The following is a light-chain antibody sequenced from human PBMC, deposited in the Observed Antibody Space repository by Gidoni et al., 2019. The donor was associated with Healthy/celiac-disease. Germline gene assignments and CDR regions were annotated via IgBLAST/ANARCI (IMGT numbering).Light chain of an antibody. CDR3: QQSNSTPPYT. CDR2: AAS. V-gene: IGKV1-39*01. J-gene: IGKJ2*01. CDR1: QSISSY. Sequence: LHLTQSPASLSASVGDRVTITCRASQSISSYLNWYQQKPGKAPKLLIYAASSLESGIPSRFSGSGSGTEFTLTISSLQSEDFATYYCQQSNSTPPYTFGQGTKLEIK.